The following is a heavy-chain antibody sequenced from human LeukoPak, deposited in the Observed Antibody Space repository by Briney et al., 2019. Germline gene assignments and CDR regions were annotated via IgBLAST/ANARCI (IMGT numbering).Heavy chain of an antibody. CDR3: ARRYYDFWSGIGYFDY. CDR1: GGSISSRSYY. J-gene: IGHJ4*02. V-gene: IGHV4-39*01. D-gene: IGHD3-3*01. Sequence: KPSETLSLTCTVSGGSISSRSYYWGWIRQPPGKGLEGIGSIYYSGSTYYNPSLKSQVTISVDTSKNQFSLKLSSVTAADTAVYYCARRYYDFWSGIGYFDYWGQGTLVTVSS. CDR2: IYYSGST.